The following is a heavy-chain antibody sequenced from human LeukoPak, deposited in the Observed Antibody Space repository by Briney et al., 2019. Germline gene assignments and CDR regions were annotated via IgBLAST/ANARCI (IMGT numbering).Heavy chain of an antibody. CDR2: INAGNGNT. CDR1: GYTFTSYA. V-gene: IGHV1-3*01. Sequence: ASVKVSCKASGYTFTSYAMHWVRQAPRQRLEWMGWINAGNGNTKYSQKFQGRVTITRDTSASTAYMELSSLRSEDTAVYYCARVPAVVAARDYYYYGMDVWGQGTTVTVSS. CDR3: ARVPAVVAARDYYYYGMDV. D-gene: IGHD2-15*01. J-gene: IGHJ6*02.